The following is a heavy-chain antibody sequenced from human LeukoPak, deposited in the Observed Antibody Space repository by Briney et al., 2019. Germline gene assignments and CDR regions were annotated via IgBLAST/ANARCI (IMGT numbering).Heavy chain of an antibody. J-gene: IGHJ3*02. CDR3: ARVRYSSSFDAFDI. CDR1: GFTFSSYS. CDR2: ISSSSSTI. V-gene: IGHV3-48*04. Sequence: GGSLRLSCAASGFTFSSYSMNWVRQAPGKGLEWVSYISSSSSTIYYADSVKGRFTISRDNAKNSLYLQMNSLRAEDTAVYYCARVRYSSSFDAFDIWGQGTMVTVSS. D-gene: IGHD6-13*01.